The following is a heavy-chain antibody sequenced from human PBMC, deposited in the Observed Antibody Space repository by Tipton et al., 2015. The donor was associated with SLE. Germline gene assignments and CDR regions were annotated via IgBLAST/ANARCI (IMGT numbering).Heavy chain of an antibody. CDR3: AASYCSSTSCSFDH. D-gene: IGHD2-2*01. V-gene: IGHV5-10-1*01. J-gene: IGHJ4*02. CDR2: IDPSDSYT. CDR1: GYSFTSQW. Sequence: QSGAEVKKPGESLRISCKGSGYSFTSQWISWVRQMPGKGLEWMGKIDPSDSYTNYSPSFQGHVTISADKSISTAYLQWSSLKVSDNAMYYCAASYCSSTSCSFDHWCQGTLVTVSS.